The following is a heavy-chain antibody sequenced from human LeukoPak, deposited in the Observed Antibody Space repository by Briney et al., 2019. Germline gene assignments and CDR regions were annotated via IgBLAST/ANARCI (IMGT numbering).Heavy chain of an antibody. CDR3: ATLMATIDY. Sequence: SETLSLTCAVSGYSISSGYYWGWIRQPPGKGLGWIGSIYHSGSTYYNPSLKSRITISVDTSKNQFSLKLGSVTAADTAVYYCATLMATIDYWGQGTLVTVSS. CDR2: IYHSGST. J-gene: IGHJ4*02. CDR1: GYSISSGYY. D-gene: IGHD5-24*01. V-gene: IGHV4-38-2*01.